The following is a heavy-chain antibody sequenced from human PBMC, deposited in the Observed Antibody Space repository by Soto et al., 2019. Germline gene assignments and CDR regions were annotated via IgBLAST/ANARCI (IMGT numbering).Heavy chain of an antibody. CDR2: IYWDDDK. CDR1: GFSLTTTGVG. CDR3: ARRLGYCSSTTCYAADNYFDY. Sequence: QITLKESGPTLVKPTQTLTLTCTFSGFSLTTTGVGVGWIRQPPGKALEWLALIYWDDDKRFSPSLKSRLTITKDTSKNQVVLTMTNMDPVDTATYYCARRLGYCSSTTCYAADNYFDYWGQGTLVTVSS. J-gene: IGHJ4*02. D-gene: IGHD2-2*01. V-gene: IGHV2-5*02.